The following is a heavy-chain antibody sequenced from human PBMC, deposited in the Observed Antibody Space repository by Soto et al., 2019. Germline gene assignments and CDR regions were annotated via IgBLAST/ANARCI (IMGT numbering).Heavy chain of an antibody. Sequence: EVQLVESGGGLVQPGGSLRLSCAASGFTFSTFWMHWVRQAPGKGLVWVSRINSDGSTTTYADSVKGRFTISRDNAKNTRYLERNRLRVEDMAGDYWARIPPGWGGGQRVLDYWGQGTLVTVSS. V-gene: IGHV3-74*01. J-gene: IGHJ4*02. CDR1: GFTFSTFW. CDR3: ARIPPGWGGGQRVLDY. D-gene: IGHD6-25*01. CDR2: INSDGSTT.